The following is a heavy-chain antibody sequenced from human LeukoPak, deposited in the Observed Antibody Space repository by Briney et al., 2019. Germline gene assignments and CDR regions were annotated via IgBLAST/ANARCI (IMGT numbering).Heavy chain of an antibody. J-gene: IGHJ3*02. V-gene: IGHV3-53*01. Sequence: GGSLRLSCAASGXTVSSSYMSWVRQAPGKGLEWVSIIYNDGSTYYADSMKGRFTISRDNSKNTLYLQVNSLRAEDTAMYYCARNILFAFDIWGQGTMVTVSS. D-gene: IGHD2/OR15-2a*01. CDR1: GXTVSSSY. CDR3: ARNILFAFDI. CDR2: IYNDGST.